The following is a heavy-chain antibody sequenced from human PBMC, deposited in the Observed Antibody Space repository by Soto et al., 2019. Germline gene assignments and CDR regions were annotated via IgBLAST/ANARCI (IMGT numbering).Heavy chain of an antibody. V-gene: IGHV3-23*01. D-gene: IGHD3-3*01. Sequence: PGGSLRLSCAASGFTFSSYAMSWVRQAPGKGLKRLSAISGNGGGTYYADYEKARFTISKDNSKKTLYLKKDSLSGKDTAVFYCAKRMSEYYYDFWSCPDYWSKGTLVTVSS. CDR1: GFTFSSYA. J-gene: IGHJ4*02. CDR2: ISGNGGGT. CDR3: AKRMSEYYYDFWSCPDY.